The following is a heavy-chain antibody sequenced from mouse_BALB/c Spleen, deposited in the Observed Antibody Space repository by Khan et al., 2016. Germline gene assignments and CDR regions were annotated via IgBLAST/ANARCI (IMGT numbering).Heavy chain of an antibody. CDR1: GFDFSRYW. J-gene: IGHJ4*01. Sequence: EVKLLESGGGLVQPGGSLKLSCAASGFDFSRYWMSWVRQAPGKGLEWIGEINPDSSTINYTPSLKDKFIISRDNANNTLYLQMSKVRSEDTALYYCARLANNGTMDYCGEGTTATVSA. CDR2: INPDSSTI. V-gene: IGHV4-1*02. CDR3: ARLANNGTMDY. D-gene: IGHD1-1*01.